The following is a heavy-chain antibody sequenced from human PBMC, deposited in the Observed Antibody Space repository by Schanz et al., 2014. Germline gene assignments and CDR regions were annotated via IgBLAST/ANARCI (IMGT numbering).Heavy chain of an antibody. Sequence: DVQLVESGGGLAQPGGSLRLSCVASGFMFTKYAMNWVRQAPGKGLEWVSSISSRSSYIYYTDSVKGRFTISRDNAKKSLFLQLNSLRAEDTAVYYCARQRSYFYAMDVWGQGTTVTVSS. J-gene: IGHJ6*02. V-gene: IGHV3-21*04. CDR1: GFMFTKYA. CDR3: ARQRSYFYAMDV. CDR2: ISSRSSYI.